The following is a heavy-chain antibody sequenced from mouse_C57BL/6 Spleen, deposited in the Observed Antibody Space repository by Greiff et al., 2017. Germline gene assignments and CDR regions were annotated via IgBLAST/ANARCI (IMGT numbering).Heavy chain of an antibody. J-gene: IGHJ3*01. D-gene: IGHD1-1*01. CDR2: INPSTGGT. V-gene: IGHV1-42*01. Sequence: EVQLQQSGPELVKPGASVKISCKASGYSFTGYYMNWVKQSPEKSLEWIGEINPSTGGTTYNQKFKAKATLTVDKSSSTAYMQLKSLTSEDSAVYYCARDTTVVAEGFAYWGQGTLVTVSA. CDR1: GYSFTGYY. CDR3: ARDTTVVAEGFAY.